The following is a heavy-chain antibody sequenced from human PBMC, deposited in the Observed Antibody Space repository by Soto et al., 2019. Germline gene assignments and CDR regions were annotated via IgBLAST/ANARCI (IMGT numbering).Heavy chain of an antibody. CDR2: ISYDGSNK. CDR1: GFTFSSYG. Sequence: GGSLRLSCAASGFTFSSYGMHWVRQAPGKGLEWVAVISYDGSNKYYADSVKGRFTISRDNSKNTLYLQMNSLRAEDTAVYYCAVRTRLSTHPLDYWGQGTLVTVSS. J-gene: IGHJ4*02. V-gene: IGHV3-30*03. CDR3: AVRTRLSTHPLDY.